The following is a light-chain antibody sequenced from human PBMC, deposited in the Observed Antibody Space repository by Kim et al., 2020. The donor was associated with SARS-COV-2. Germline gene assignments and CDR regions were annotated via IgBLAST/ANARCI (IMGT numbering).Light chain of an antibody. CDR3: TSYAGSNNLDV. J-gene: IGLJ1*01. CDR1: GSDIGAYKN. V-gene: IGLV2-8*01. CDR2: EVN. Sequence: QSCTTSCTGTGSDIGAYKNDSWYQQHPGKAPKLMIYEVNRRPAGVPDRFSGSKSGNTASLTVSGLQAEDEADYYCTSYAGSNNLDVFGTGTKVTVL.